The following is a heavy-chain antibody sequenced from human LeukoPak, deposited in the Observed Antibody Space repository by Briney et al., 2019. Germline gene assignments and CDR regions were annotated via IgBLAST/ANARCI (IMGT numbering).Heavy chain of an antibody. Sequence: ASVKVSCKVSGYTFTGYYMHWVRQAPGQGLEWMGWINPNSGGTNYAQKFQGRVTMTRDTSISTAYMELSRLRSDDTAVYYCARVRGDTAIPHGMDVWGQGTTVTVSS. D-gene: IGHD5-18*01. CDR3: ARVRGDTAIPHGMDV. V-gene: IGHV1-2*02. CDR1: GYTFTGYY. CDR2: INPNSGGT. J-gene: IGHJ6*02.